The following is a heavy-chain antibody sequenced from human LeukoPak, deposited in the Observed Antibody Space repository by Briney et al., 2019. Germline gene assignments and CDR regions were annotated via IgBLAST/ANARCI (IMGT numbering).Heavy chain of an antibody. CDR1: GFNFSAFW. V-gene: IGHV3-7*01. J-gene: IGHJ4*02. CDR3: ARDPGYSAFDL. CDR2: INRDGSGK. Sequence: GGSLRLSWAAAGFNFSAFWLSWVRQTPEKGLEFVANINRDGSGKNYVDSVMGRFTISGDNAKKSLFLELNSLIADDTAVFYCARDPGYSAFDLWGQGSLVTVSS. D-gene: IGHD5-12*01.